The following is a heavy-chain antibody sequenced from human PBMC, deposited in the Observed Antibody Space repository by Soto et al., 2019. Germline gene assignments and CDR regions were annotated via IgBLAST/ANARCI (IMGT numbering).Heavy chain of an antibody. Sequence: GGSLRLSCAASGFTFSSYAMSWVRQAPGKGLEWVSAISGSGGSTYYADSVKGRFTISRDNSKNTLYLQMNSLRAEDTAVYYCAKDGAVWYDYVWGAFDISGQGTMVTVAS. J-gene: IGHJ3*02. D-gene: IGHD3-16*01. CDR1: GFTFSSYA. CDR2: ISGSGGST. CDR3: AKDGAVWYDYVWGAFDI. V-gene: IGHV3-23*01.